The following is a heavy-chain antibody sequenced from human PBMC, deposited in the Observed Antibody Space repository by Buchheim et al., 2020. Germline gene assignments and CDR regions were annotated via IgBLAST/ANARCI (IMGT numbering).Heavy chain of an antibody. J-gene: IGHJ4*02. Sequence: EVQLVESGGGSLQPGGSLRLSCAASGFSFSSYEMNWVRQAPGKGLDWLSYISSTGSTIYYADSLKGRFTISLDKAKKSLSLQMNSLRAEDTAVYYCARGGYSSSWSYWGQGTL. CDR3: ARGGYSSSWSY. CDR1: GFSFSSYE. V-gene: IGHV3-48*03. D-gene: IGHD6-13*01. CDR2: ISSTGSTI.